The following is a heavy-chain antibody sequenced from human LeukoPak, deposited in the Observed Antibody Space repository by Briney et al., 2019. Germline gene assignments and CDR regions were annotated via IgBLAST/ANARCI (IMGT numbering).Heavy chain of an antibody. CDR2: FDPEDGET. J-gene: IGHJ4*02. CDR1: GYTLTELS. D-gene: IGHD2-15*01. V-gene: IGHV1-24*01. Sequence: ASVKVSCKVSGYTLTELSMHWVRQAPGKGLEWMGGFDPEDGETIYAQKFQGRVTMTEDTSTDTAYMELSSLRSEDTAVYYCATRGYCSGGSCRYYFDYWGQGTLVTVSS. CDR3: ATRGYCSGGSCRYYFDY.